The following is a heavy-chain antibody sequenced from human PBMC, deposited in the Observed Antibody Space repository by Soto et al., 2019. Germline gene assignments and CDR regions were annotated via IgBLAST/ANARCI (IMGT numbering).Heavy chain of an antibody. J-gene: IGHJ4*02. CDR1: GYTFTGYY. CDR3: ARDPSYSSSWYYFDY. D-gene: IGHD6-13*01. V-gene: IGHV1-2*04. CDR2: INPNSGGT. Sequence: ASVRVSCKASGYTFTGYYMHGVRQAPGQGLGWMGWINPNSGGTNYAQKFPGWVTMTSDTSISTAYMELRRLRSDDTAVYYCARDPSYSSSWYYFDYWAQGTLVTVSS.